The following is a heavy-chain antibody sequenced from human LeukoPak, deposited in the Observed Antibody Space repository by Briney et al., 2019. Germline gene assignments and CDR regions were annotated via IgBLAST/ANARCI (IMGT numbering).Heavy chain of an antibody. CDR2: IRSKAYGGTT. CDR1: GFTFGDYA. CDR3: TAYDPSDYYGMDV. V-gene: IGHV3-49*04. D-gene: IGHD5-12*01. J-gene: IGHJ6*02. Sequence: PGGSLRLSCTASGFTFGDYAMTWVRQAPGKGLEWVGFIRSKAYGGTTEFAASVKGRFIISRDDSKSIAYLQMNSMKTDDTAVYYCTAYDPSDYYGMDVWGQGTTVTVS.